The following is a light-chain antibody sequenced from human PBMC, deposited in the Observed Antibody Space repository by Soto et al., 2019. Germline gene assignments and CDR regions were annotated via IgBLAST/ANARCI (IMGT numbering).Light chain of an antibody. CDR3: QQYNNWPPWT. CDR1: QSVSSN. J-gene: IGKJ1*01. Sequence: EIVMTHSPATLSVSPGERATLSCRASQSVSSNLAWYQQKPGQAPRLLIYGASTRATGIPARFSGSGSGTQFTLTISSLQSEDFAVYYCQQYNNWPPWTFGHRTKVDIK. V-gene: IGKV3-15*01. CDR2: GAS.